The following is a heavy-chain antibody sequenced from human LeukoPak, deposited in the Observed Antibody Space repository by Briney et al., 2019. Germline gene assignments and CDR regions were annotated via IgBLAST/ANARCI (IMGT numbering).Heavy chain of an antibody. CDR3: ARELLRYFDWLSGGPNDAFDI. Sequence: PSETLSLTCAVSGYSISSGYYWGWIWQPPGKGLEWIGSIYHSGSTYYNPSLKSRVTISVDTSKNQFSLKLSSVTAADTAVYYCARELLRYFDWLSGGPNDAFDIWGQGTMVTVSS. CDR1: GYSISSGYY. CDR2: IYHSGST. V-gene: IGHV4-38-2*02. D-gene: IGHD3-9*01. J-gene: IGHJ3*02.